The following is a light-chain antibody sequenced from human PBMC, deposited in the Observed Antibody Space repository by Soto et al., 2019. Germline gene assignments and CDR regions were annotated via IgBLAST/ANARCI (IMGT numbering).Light chain of an antibody. CDR3: QQYDHIPRT. CDR2: DAS. CDR1: QGIGTS. J-gene: IGKJ1*01. V-gene: IGKV1-33*01. Sequence: DIQMTQSPSSLSASVGDRVTITCQASQGIGTSLSWWQKRPGEAPKVMIYDASTPETGVPSRFSGSGSGTHFVFTIRSLLPADFATYYCQQYDHIPRTFGQGTRVEIK.